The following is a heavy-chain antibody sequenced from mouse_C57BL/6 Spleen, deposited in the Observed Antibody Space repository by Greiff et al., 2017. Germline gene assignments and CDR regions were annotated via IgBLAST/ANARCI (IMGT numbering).Heavy chain of an antibody. J-gene: IGHJ1*03. CDR2: IDPSDSYT. Sequence: QVQLQQSGAELVKPGASVKLSCKASGYTFTSYWMQWVKQRPGQGLEWIGEIDPSDSYTNYNQKFKGKATLTVDTSSSTAYMQLSSLTSEDSAVYYCARKGDDYDGGYFDVWGTGTTVTVSS. CDR3: ARKGDDYDGGYFDV. CDR1: GYTFTSYW. V-gene: IGHV1-50*01. D-gene: IGHD2-4*01.